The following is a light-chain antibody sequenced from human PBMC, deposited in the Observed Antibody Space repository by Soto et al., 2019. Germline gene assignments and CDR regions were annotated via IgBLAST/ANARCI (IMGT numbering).Light chain of an antibody. V-gene: IGLV1-40*01. J-gene: IGLJ2*01. Sequence: QSVLTQPPSVSGAPGQGVTISCTGSTSNIGGGYDVHWYQQVSGTVPKLLIYGNSNRPSGVPDRFSGSKYGTSASLAITGLQAEDEADYCCQSYDSSLSGVIFGGGTKLTVL. CDR1: TSNIGGGYD. CDR2: GNS. CDR3: QSYDSSLSGVI.